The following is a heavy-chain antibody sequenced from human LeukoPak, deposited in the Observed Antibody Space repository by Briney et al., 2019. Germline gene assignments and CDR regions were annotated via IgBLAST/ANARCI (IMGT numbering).Heavy chain of an antibody. CDR2: IRGSGTVT. CDR1: GFTFTSYA. V-gene: IGHV3-23*01. Sequence: PGGSLRLSCAASGFTFTSYAMSWVRQPPGKGLEWVSVIRGSGTVTYFADSVKGWFTVSRDNSKNTLYLQMSSLRAEDTAIYYCAKSLDYDGGVLWALPQYWGQGTLVTVSS. CDR3: AKSLDYDGGVLWALPQY. J-gene: IGHJ4*02. D-gene: IGHD3-22*01.